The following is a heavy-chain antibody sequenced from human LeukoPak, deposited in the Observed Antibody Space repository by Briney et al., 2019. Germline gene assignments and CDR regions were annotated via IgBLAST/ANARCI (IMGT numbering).Heavy chain of an antibody. D-gene: IGHD4-17*01. CDR2: ISAYNGNT. V-gene: IGHV1-18*01. CDR1: GYTFTSYG. CDR3: ARELDYGDYGGAFDI. J-gene: IGHJ3*02. Sequence: ASVKVSCKAPGYTFTSYGISWVQQAPGQGLEWMGWISAYNGNTNYAQKLQGRVTMTTDTSTSTAYMELRSLRSDDTAVYYCARELDYGDYGGAFDIWGQGTMVTVSS.